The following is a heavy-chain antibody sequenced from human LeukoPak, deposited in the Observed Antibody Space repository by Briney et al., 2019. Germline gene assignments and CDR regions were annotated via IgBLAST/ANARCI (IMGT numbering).Heavy chain of an antibody. D-gene: IGHD2/OR15-2a*01. CDR3: VRDVSRRIGMDV. V-gene: IGHV3-21*01. J-gene: IGHJ6*02. CDR2: ISPVSSYT. CDR1: GFIFNSYT. Sequence: GGSLRLSCLASGFIFNSYTMNWVREAPGKGLEWVSTISPVSSYTWYAESVKGRFTISRDNPKNSLYLQMDSLRAEDTAVYYCVRDVSRRIGMDVWGQGTTVTVSS.